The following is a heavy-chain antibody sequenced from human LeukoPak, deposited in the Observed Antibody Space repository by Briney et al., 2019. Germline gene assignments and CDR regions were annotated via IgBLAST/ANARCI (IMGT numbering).Heavy chain of an antibody. Sequence: SETLSLTCTVSGGSISSGGYYWGWIRQHPGKGLEWIGYIYYSGSTYYNPSLKSRVTISVDTSKYQFSLKLSSVTAADTAVYYCARVEFSNYEDYYYYMDVWGKGTTVTVSS. J-gene: IGHJ6*03. CDR2: IYYSGST. V-gene: IGHV4-31*03. D-gene: IGHD4-11*01. CDR1: GGSISSGGYY. CDR3: ARVEFSNYEDYYYYMDV.